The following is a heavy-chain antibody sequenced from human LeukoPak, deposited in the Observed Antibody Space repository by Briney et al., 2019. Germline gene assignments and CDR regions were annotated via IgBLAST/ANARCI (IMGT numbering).Heavy chain of an antibody. Sequence: SQTLSLTCAVYGVSFSGYYWSWIRQPPGKGLEWIGEINHSGSTNYNPSLKSRVTISVDTSKNQFSLKLSSVIAADTAVYYCARAPGATLRWGASDYWGQGTLVTVSS. D-gene: IGHD1-26*01. CDR3: ARAPGATLRWGASDY. V-gene: IGHV4-34*01. CDR1: GVSFSGYY. J-gene: IGHJ4*02. CDR2: INHSGST.